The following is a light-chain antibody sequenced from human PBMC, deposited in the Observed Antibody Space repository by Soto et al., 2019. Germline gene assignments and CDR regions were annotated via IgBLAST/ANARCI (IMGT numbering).Light chain of an antibody. CDR2: AAS. CDR1: PGISRA. V-gene: IGKV1-13*02. Sequence: AIPFTHSPFSLSASVGDTVTITCRASPGISRALAWYQQNPGRAPNLLIYAASTLYTGVPSRFSGSGYETAFTLTISSRQPEDFAPDYCQQVNSYPLTFGGGSKVDIK. CDR3: QQVNSYPLT. J-gene: IGKJ4*01.